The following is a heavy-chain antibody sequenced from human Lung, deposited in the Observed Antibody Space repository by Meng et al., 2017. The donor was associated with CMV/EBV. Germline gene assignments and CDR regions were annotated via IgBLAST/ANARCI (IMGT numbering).Heavy chain of an antibody. CDR1: GDSITNHNW. V-gene: IGHV4-4*02. Sequence: QGRWRESGPVLGKPSDTLSFHCVVAGDSITNHNWWAWVRQPPGKGLEWIGEIPHRGSSAYNPSLKSRVSMSIDKSKNQFSLKLTSVTAADTAVYHCLRRSGGSVWGQGTLVTVSS. CDR3: LRRSGGSV. D-gene: IGHD3-10*01. J-gene: IGHJ1*01. CDR2: IPHRGSS.